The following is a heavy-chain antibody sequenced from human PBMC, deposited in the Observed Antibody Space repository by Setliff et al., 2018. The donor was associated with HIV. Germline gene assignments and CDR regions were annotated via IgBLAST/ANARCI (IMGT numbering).Heavy chain of an antibody. V-gene: IGHV4-39*07. Sequence: SETLSLTCTVSGGSITRTPYYWGWIRQPPGKGLEWIGSIYYSGSTNYNPSLKSRVTISVDTSNNQFSLRMNSVTAADTAVYYCATDTSISWFYHWGQGTMVTVSS. CDR3: ATDTSISWFYH. CDR1: GGSITRTPYY. D-gene: IGHD6-13*01. CDR2: IYYSGST. J-gene: IGHJ3*01.